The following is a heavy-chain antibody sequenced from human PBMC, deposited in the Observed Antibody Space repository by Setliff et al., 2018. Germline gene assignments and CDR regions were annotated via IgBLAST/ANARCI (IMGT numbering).Heavy chain of an antibody. V-gene: IGHV3-48*03. CDR1: GFTFRSYE. CDR2: ITTSGSTV. Sequence: LRLSCAASGFTFRSYEMNWVRQAPGKGLEWISYITTSGSTVYYADSVKGRFTISRDNAKNSLYLQMNSLRAEDTAVYYCASHEPWLWNAFDIWGQGTMVTVSS. CDR3: ASHEPWLWNAFDI. J-gene: IGHJ3*02. D-gene: IGHD6-19*01.